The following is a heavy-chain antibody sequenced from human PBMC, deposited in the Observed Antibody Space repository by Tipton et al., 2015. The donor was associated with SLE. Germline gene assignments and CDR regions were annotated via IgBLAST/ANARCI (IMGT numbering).Heavy chain of an antibody. CDR2: IYYSGST. V-gene: IGHV4-31*03. D-gene: IGHD5-12*01. Sequence: GLVKPSETLSLTCSVSDGSFISSYYWGWIRQPPGKGLEWIGYIYYSGSTYYNPSLKSRVTISVDTSKNQFSLKLSSVTAADTAVYYCARGPEWLRLKYFDLWGRGTLVTVSS. J-gene: IGHJ2*01. CDR3: ARGPEWLRLKYFDL. CDR1: DGSFISSYY.